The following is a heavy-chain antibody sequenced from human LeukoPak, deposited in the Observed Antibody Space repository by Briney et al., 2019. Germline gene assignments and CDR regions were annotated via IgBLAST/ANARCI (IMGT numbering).Heavy chain of an antibody. D-gene: IGHD2-2*01. CDR1: GFTFSSYE. CDR3: ARDSLIVVVPAFDY. J-gene: IGHJ4*02. Sequence: GGSLRLSCAASGFTFSSYEMNWVRQAPGKGLEWVSYISSSGSTIYYADSVKGRFTISRDNSKNTLYLQMNSLRAEDTAVYYCARDSLIVVVPAFDYWGQGTLVTVSS. V-gene: IGHV3-48*03. CDR2: ISSSGSTI.